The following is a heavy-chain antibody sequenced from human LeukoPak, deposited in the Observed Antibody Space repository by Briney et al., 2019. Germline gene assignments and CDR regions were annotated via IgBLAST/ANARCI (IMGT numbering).Heavy chain of an antibody. V-gene: IGHV3-9*01. J-gene: IGHJ4*02. CDR1: GFTFDDYA. CDR2: ISWNSGSI. CDR3: AKDERFLEWLQDY. D-gene: IGHD3-3*01. Sequence: GGSLRLSCAASGFTFDDYAMHWVRQAPGKGLEWVSGISWNSGSIGYADSVKGRFTISRDNAKNTLYLQMNSLRAEDTAVYYCAKDERFLEWLQDYWGQGTLVTVSS.